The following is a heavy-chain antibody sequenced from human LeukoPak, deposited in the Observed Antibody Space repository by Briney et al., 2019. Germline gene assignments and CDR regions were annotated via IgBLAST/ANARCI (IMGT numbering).Heavy chain of an antibody. CDR2: IYYSGST. D-gene: IGHD2-21*01. Sequence: PSETLSLTCTVSDGSISSGDYYWSWIRQPPGKGLEWIGYIYYSGSTYYNPSLKSRVTISVDTSKNQFSLKLSSVTAADTAVYYCARVGKYCGGDCYSVKYWGQGILVTVSS. J-gene: IGHJ4*02. V-gene: IGHV4-30-4*08. CDR1: DGSISSGDYY. CDR3: ARVGKYCGGDCYSVKY.